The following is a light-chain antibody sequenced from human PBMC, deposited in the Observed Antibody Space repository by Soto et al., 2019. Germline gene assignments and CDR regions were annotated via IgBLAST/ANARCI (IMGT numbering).Light chain of an antibody. Sequence: EIVLTQSPGTLSLSPGEIATLSCRASQSIRGDFVAWYQQKPGQAPRLLISAASNRATGIPDRFSASGSGTDFSLTIRGLETEDFAVYYCQQYGTSPLTYGGGTKVEIK. CDR2: AAS. V-gene: IGKV3-20*01. J-gene: IGKJ4*01. CDR3: QQYGTSPLT. CDR1: QSIRGDF.